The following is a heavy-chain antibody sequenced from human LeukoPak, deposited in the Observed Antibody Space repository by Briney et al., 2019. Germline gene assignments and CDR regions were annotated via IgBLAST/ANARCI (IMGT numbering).Heavy chain of an antibody. J-gene: IGHJ4*02. CDR2: IKQDGGEK. CDR1: GFTFSNYW. V-gene: IGHV3-7*01. Sequence: GGSLRLSCAASGFTFSNYWMNWVRQAPGKGLEWVANIKQDGGEKSYVDSVKGRFTISRDNAKNSLHLQMNSLRAEDTAVYYCARDFDPLQGNDYWGQGTLVTVSS. CDR3: ARDFDPLQGNDY. D-gene: IGHD3-10*01.